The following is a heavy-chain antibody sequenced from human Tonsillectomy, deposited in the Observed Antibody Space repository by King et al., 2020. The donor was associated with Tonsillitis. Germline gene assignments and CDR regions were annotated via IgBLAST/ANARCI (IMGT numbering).Heavy chain of an antibody. CDR3: AREDNYYFDY. J-gene: IGHJ4*02. V-gene: IGHV4-59*01. Sequence: VQLQESGPGLVKPSETLSLTCTVSGVSISSYYWSCIRQPPGKGLEWIVYNYYSGCTHYNPSLKSRVTISVDTSKNQFSLKLRSVTAADTAVYYCAREDNYYFDYWGQGTLVTVSS. CDR2: NYYSGCT. D-gene: IGHD1-1*01. CDR1: GVSISSYY.